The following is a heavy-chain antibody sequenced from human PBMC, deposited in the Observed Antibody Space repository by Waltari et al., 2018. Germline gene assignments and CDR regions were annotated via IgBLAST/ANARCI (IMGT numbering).Heavy chain of an antibody. D-gene: IGHD6-19*01. J-gene: IGHJ4*02. CDR3: ARTGGAVAGYFDY. V-gene: IGHV1-69*15. CDR2: INPIFGTA. Sequence: QVQLVQSGAEVKKPGSSVKVSCKASGGTFSSYAISWVRQAPGQGLEWMGRINPIFGTANYAEKFQGKGTITADESTSTAYMERSSLRSEDTAVYYCARTGGAVAGYFDYWGQGTLVTVSS. CDR1: GGTFSSYA.